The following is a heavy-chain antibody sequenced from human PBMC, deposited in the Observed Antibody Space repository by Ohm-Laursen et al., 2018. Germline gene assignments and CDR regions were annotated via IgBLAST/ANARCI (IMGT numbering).Heavy chain of an antibody. CDR3: ARESMDTPMAYYFDF. V-gene: IGHV4-39*07. D-gene: IGHD5-18*01. Sequence: GTLSLTCTVSGGSISSSSYYWGWLRQPPGKGLEWIGSIYYSGSTYYNPSLKSRVTMSVDTSKNQFSLKLSSMTAADTAVYYCARESMDTPMAYYFDFWGQGALVTVSS. CDR1: GGSISSSSYY. CDR2: IYYSGST. J-gene: IGHJ4*02.